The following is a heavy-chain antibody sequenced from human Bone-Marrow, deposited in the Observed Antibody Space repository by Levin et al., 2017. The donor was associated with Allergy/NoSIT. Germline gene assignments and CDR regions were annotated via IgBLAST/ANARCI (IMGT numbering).Heavy chain of an antibody. V-gene: IGHV3-23*01. J-gene: IGHJ4*02. D-gene: IGHD3-22*01. CDR2: ISGSGGNT. CDR1: GFIFSNYA. Sequence: GGSLRLSCAASGFIFSNYAMNWVRQAPGKGLEWVSQISGSGGNTHYADSVKGRFTFSRANSKNTLYLQMNSLRAEDTAVYHCAGYDTSAYHSPFDYWGQGTLVTVSS. CDR3: AGYDTSAYHSPFDY.